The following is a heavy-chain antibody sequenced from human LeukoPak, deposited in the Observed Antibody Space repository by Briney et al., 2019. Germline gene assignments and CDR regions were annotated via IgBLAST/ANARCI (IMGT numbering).Heavy chain of an antibody. D-gene: IGHD4-17*01. CDR3: ARDRDDYGDPDAFDM. CDR1: GGSISGYY. V-gene: IGHV3-23*01. CDR2: ISGSGGST. J-gene: IGHJ3*02. Sequence: ETLSLTCTVSGGSISGYYWSWFRRPPGKGLEWVSTISGSGGSTYYADSVKGRFTISRDNSKNTLYMQMNSLRADDTAVYYCARDRDDYGDPDAFDMWGQGTMVTVSS.